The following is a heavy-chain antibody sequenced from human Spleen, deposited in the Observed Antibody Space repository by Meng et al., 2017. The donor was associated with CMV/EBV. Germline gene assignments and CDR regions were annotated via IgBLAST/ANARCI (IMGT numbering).Heavy chain of an antibody. J-gene: IGHJ4*02. CDR1: GFTFLNYA. V-gene: IGHV3-23*01. D-gene: IGHD3-16*01. Sequence: LRLSCVASGFTFLNYAMNWVRQAPGKGLEWVSGISDSGGSAYYADSVRGRFTISRDNSENTLYLQMDSLRAEDTAVYYCARGRSRGNWGQGTLVTVSS. CDR2: ISDSGGSA. CDR3: ARGRSRGN.